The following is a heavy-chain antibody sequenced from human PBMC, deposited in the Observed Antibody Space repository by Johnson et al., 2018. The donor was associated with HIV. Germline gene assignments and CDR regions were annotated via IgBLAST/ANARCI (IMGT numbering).Heavy chain of an antibody. V-gene: IGHV3-33*06. D-gene: IGHD1-1*01. CDR1: GFTFSSYG. CDR3: AKPSTESAFDI. CDR2: IWYDGSNK. Sequence: QVQLVESGGGVVQPGRSLRLSCAASGFTFSSYGMHWVRQAPGKGLEWVAVIWYDGSNKYYADSVKGRFTISRDNSKNTLYLQMNSLRAEDTAVYYCAKPSTESAFDIWGQWTMVTVSS. J-gene: IGHJ3*02.